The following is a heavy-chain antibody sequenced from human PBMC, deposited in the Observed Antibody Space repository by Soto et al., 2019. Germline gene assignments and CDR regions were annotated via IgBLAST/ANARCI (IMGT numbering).Heavy chain of an antibody. D-gene: IGHD3-22*01. CDR1: GFTFSSYG. J-gene: IGHJ4*02. CDR2: IWYDGSNK. CDR3: AREPYYDSSGYYFDY. Sequence: GSLRLSCAASGFTFSSYGMHWVRQAPGKGLEWAAVIWYDGSNKYYADSVKGRFTISRDNSKNTLYLQMNSLRAEDTAVYYCAREPYYDSSGYYFDYWGQGTLVTVSS. V-gene: IGHV3-33*01.